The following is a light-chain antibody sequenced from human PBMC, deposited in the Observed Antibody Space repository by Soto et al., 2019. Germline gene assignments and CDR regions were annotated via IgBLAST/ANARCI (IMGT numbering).Light chain of an antibody. CDR1: QSVSSY. CDR2: DAS. V-gene: IGKV3-11*01. Sequence: EIVLTQSPATLSLSPGERASLSCRASQSVSSYLAWYQQKPGQAPRLLIYDASSRATGIPARFSGSGSGTDFPLTISSLEPEDFAVYYCQQRGDWWTFGQGTKVEIK. CDR3: QQRGDWWT. J-gene: IGKJ1*01.